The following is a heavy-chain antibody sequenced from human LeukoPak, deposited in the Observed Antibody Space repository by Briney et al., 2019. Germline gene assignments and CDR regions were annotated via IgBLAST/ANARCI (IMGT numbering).Heavy chain of an antibody. CDR3: ARDSTDNWFDP. V-gene: IGHV4-30-4*01. CDR1: GGSISSGDYY. Sequence: PSQTLSLTCTVSGGSISSGDYYWSWIRQPPGKGLEWIGYIYYSGSTYYNPSLKSRVTISVDASKNQFSLKLSSVTAADTAVYYCARDSTDNWFDPWGQGTLVTVSS. J-gene: IGHJ5*02. CDR2: IYYSGST.